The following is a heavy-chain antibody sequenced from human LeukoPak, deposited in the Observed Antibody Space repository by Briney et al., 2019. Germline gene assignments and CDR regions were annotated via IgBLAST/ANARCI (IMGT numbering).Heavy chain of an antibody. CDR2: IWFDGSNK. J-gene: IGHJ4*02. D-gene: IGHD2-21*01. CDR1: GFTFRSNG. V-gene: IGHV3-33*01. Sequence: PGGSLRLSCAASGFTFRSNGMHWVRQAPGKGLEWVAVIWFDGSNKYYADSVKDRFTIPRDNSKNTLYLQMSSLRVEDTAVYFCARDQGTSASGGAKGRFDYWGQGTLVTVSS. CDR3: ARDQGTSASGGAKGRFDY.